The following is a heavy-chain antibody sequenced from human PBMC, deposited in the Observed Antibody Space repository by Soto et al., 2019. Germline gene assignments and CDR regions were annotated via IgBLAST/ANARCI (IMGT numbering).Heavy chain of an antibody. V-gene: IGHV3-21*01. CDR3: ESDQPGYSYGYGLGY. J-gene: IGHJ4*02. CDR2: SSSSSSYI. D-gene: IGHD5-18*01. CDR1: GFTFSSYS. Sequence: EVQLVEAGGGLVKPGGSLRLSCAASGFTFSSYSMNWVRQAPGKGLEWVSSSSSSSSYIYYADSVKGRFTISRTNAKNSLYLQMNSLRAEDTAVYYCESDQPGYSYGYGLGYWGQGTMVTVSS.